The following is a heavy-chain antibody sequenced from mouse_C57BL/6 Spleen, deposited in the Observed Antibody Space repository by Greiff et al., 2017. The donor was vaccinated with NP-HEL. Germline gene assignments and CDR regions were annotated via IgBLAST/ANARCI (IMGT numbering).Heavy chain of an antibody. Sequence: QVQLQQSGAELAKPGASVKLSCKASGYTFTSYWMHWVKQRPGQGLEWIGYINPSSGYTKYNQKFKDKAALTADKSSSTAYMQLSSLTYEDSAVYYCAGRELGYYAMDYWGQGTSVTVSS. J-gene: IGHJ4*01. CDR3: AGRELGYYAMDY. CDR2: INPSSGYT. D-gene: IGHD4-1*01. CDR1: GYTFTSYW. V-gene: IGHV1-7*01.